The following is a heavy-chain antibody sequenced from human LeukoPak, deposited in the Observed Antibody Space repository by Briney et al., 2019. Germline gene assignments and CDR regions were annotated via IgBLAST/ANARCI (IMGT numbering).Heavy chain of an antibody. CDR3: ARYGYSSSAFDY. Sequence: SETLSLTCTVSGGSISSYYWSWIRQPAGKGLEWIGRLYSSGSTNYNPSLKSRVSTSVDTSKNQFSLKLSSVTVADTAVYFCARYGYSSSAFDYWGQGTLVTASS. V-gene: IGHV4-4*07. D-gene: IGHD6-13*01. CDR2: LYSSGST. J-gene: IGHJ4*02. CDR1: GGSISSYY.